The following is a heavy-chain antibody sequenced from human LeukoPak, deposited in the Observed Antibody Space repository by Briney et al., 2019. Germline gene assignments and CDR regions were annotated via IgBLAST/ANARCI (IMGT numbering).Heavy chain of an antibody. D-gene: IGHD5-18*01. V-gene: IGHV4-61*02. CDR2: IYTSGST. J-gene: IGHJ4*02. Sequence: SETLSLTCTVSGGPISSGSYYWSWIRQPAGKGLEWIGRIYTSGSTNYNPSLKSRVTISVDTSKNQFSLKLSSVTAADTAVYYCARDHVDTAMGIDYWGQGTLVTVSS. CDR1: GGPISSGSYY. CDR3: ARDHVDTAMGIDY.